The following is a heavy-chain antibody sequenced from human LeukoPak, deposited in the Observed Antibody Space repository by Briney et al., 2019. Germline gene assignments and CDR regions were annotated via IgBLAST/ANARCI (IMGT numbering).Heavy chain of an antibody. V-gene: IGHV4-4*09. CDR3: ARQGDSGSYFHY. CDR1: GGSISSYY. CDR2: IYTSGST. Sequence: PSETLSLTCTVSGGSISSYYWSWLRQPPGKGLEWVGYIYTSGSTNYNPFLKSRVTISVDTSKNQFSLKLSSVTAADTAVYYCARQGDSGSYFHYWGQGTLVTVSS. D-gene: IGHD1-26*01. J-gene: IGHJ4*02.